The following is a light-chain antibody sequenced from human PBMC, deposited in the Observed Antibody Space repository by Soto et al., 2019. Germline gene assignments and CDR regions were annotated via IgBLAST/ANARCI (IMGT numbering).Light chain of an antibody. V-gene: IGKV1-12*01. Sequence: DIQMTQSPSSVSASVGVRVTITCRASQGISSWLVWYQQKPGNAPNVLIHTASSLESGVPSRFSGSGSGTDFTLTISSLQPEDFATYYCQQANRFPLTFGGGTKVEIK. J-gene: IGKJ4*01. CDR2: TAS. CDR3: QQANRFPLT. CDR1: QGISSW.